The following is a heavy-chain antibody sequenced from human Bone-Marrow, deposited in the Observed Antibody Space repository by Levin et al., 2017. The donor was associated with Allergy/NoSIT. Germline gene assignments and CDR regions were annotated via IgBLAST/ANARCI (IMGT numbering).Heavy chain of an antibody. J-gene: IGHJ4*02. CDR3: AHRYQGYSHPIRAFDL. V-gene: IGHV2-5*01. CDR2: IHWNDDK. CDR1: GFSLSSHGVG. Sequence: GSGPTLVKPTQTLTLTCTFSGFSLSSHGVGVGWIRQPPGKAPEWLALIHWNDDKRYSPSLKSRLTIAKDTSKNQVVLALTNVDPVDTATYYCAHRYQGYSHPIRAFDLWGQGLLVSVSS. D-gene: IGHD5-18*01.